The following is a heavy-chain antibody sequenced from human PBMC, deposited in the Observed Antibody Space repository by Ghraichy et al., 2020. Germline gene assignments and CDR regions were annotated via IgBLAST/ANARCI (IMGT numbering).Heavy chain of an antibody. D-gene: IGHD3-16*01. J-gene: IGHJ6*02. Sequence: QTLSLTCTVSGASINSGSYYWVWIRQPPGKGLEWIGSIHHSGTTYSNPSLKSRVIISVDMPKNQFSLNLTSVTAADTALYFCARDHQLQPYAYYYGMDVWGQGTTVTVSS. V-gene: IGHV4-39*02. CDR2: IHHSGTT. CDR1: GASINSGSYY. CDR3: ARDHQLQPYAYYYGMDV.